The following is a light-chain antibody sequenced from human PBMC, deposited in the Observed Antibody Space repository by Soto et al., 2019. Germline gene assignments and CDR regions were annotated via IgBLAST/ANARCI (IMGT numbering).Light chain of an antibody. Sequence: DIQMTQSPSSLSASVGDRVTITCRASLPITTYLNWFQQKPGKAPKLLIYGASTLQTGVPSRFNGGGSGTDFTITISSLQPEDFGTYYCQQNYNSRWTFGQGTEIEI. CDR3: QQNYNSRWT. J-gene: IGKJ1*01. CDR1: LPITTY. V-gene: IGKV1-39*01. CDR2: GAS.